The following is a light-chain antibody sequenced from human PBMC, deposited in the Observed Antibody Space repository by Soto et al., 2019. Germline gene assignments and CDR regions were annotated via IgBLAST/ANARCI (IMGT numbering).Light chain of an antibody. CDR3: QQYNSWPPLT. CDR2: GAS. V-gene: IGKV3-15*01. J-gene: IGKJ4*01. Sequence: EIVMTQSPATLSVSPGERATVSCRASQSVGMFLAWYQQKPGQAPRPLIYGASTRAAGIPARYSGSGSGTEFTLTISSLQSEDFAVSYCQQYNSWPPLTFGGGTKVEIK. CDR1: QSVGMF.